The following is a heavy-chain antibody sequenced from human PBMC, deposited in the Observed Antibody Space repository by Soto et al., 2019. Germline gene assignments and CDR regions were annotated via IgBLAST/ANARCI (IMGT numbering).Heavy chain of an antibody. Sequence: GGSLRLSCAASGFTFSSYAMHWVRQAPGKGLEWVAVISYDGSNKYYADSVKGRFTISRDNSKNTLYLQMNSLRAEDTAVYYCARDYAAYGMDVWGQGTTVTVS. D-gene: IGHD6-13*01. CDR3: ARDYAAYGMDV. CDR1: GFTFSSYA. J-gene: IGHJ6*02. CDR2: ISYDGSNK. V-gene: IGHV3-30-3*01.